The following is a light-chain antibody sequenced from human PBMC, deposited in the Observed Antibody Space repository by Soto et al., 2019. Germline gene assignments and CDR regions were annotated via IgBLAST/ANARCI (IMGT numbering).Light chain of an antibody. Sequence: DIQMTQSPSTVSASVGDRVTITCRASRDVRNYLAWYQQKPGKAPKLLMYQTSTLETGVPSRFSGSGSETEFTLAISGLQPEDFATYFCQQYYIYPPAFGPGTKVEI. CDR1: RDVRNY. V-gene: IGKV1-5*03. CDR3: QQYYIYPPA. CDR2: QTS. J-gene: IGKJ3*01.